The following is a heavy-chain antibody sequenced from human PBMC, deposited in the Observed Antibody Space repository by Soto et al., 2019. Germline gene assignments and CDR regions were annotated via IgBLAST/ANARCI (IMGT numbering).Heavy chain of an antibody. CDR2: IKSKTDGGTT. J-gene: IGHJ3*02. Sequence: GGSLRLSCAASGFTFSNAWMNWVRQAPGKGLEWVGRIKSKTDGGTTDYAAPVKGRFTISRDDSKNTLYLQMNGLKTEDTAVYYCTTDEPYYYDSSGYYYPGAFDIWGQGTMVTVSS. V-gene: IGHV3-15*07. CDR1: GFTFSNAW. D-gene: IGHD3-22*01. CDR3: TTDEPYYYDSSGYYYPGAFDI.